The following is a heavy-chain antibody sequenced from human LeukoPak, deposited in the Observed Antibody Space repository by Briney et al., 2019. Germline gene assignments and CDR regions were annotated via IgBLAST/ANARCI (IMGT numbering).Heavy chain of an antibody. Sequence: SETLSLTCTVSGGSIRSYYWSWSRQPPGKGLEWIGFIYYSGDTYYNPSLKSRVIISVDTSKNQFSLKLSSVTAADTAVYYCARARPGNDGGNFDYWGQGTLVTVSS. V-gene: IGHV4-59*01. CDR3: ARARPGNDGGNFDY. CDR2: IYYSGDT. J-gene: IGHJ4*02. CDR1: GGSIRSYY. D-gene: IGHD1-1*01.